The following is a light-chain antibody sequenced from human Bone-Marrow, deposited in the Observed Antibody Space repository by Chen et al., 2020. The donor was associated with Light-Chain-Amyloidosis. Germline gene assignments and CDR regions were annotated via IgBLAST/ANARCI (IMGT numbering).Light chain of an antibody. J-gene: IGKJ4*01. CDR2: FAS. CDR1: QSIGST. V-gene: IGKV6D-21*02. CDR3: HQSRSFPLT. Sequence: ILLTQSPDFQSVTLKEKVTITCRDSQSIGSTLHWFQQKPDQSPKLLIQFASQSISGVPSRFSGSGSGADFTLTINSLEAEDAAAYYCHQSRSFPLTFGGGTRVEIK.